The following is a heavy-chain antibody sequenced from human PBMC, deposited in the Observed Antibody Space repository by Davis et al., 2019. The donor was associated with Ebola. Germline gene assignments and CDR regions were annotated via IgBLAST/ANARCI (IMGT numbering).Heavy chain of an antibody. CDR3: AKDVRGTTGPSEY. V-gene: IGHV1-18*01. CDR1: GYSFTSDG. J-gene: IGHJ4*02. D-gene: IGHD1-1*01. Sequence: AASVKVSCKASGYSFTSDGISWVRQAPGQGLEWMGWISTYNGNTNYAQKFQGRVTMTTDTYTSTAYMELRSLRSDDTAVYFCAKDVRGTTGPSEYWGQGTLVTVSS. CDR2: ISTYNGNT.